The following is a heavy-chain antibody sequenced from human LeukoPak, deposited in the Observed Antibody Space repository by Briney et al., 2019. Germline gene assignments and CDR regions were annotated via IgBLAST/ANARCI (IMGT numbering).Heavy chain of an antibody. Sequence: PSETLSLTCTVSGGSISRYYWSWIRQPPGKGLEWIGYIYSSGSTNYNPSLKSRVTISVDTSKNQFSLKLSSVTAADTAVYYCARGAAATYWGQGTLVTVSS. CDR3: ARGAAATY. J-gene: IGHJ4*02. CDR1: GGSISRYY. V-gene: IGHV4-59*01. D-gene: IGHD6-13*01. CDR2: IYSSGST.